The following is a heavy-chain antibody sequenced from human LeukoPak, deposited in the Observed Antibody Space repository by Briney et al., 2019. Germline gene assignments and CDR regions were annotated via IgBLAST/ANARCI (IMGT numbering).Heavy chain of an antibody. Sequence: GGSLRLSCAASGFTFRSYDMHWVRQVTGKGLEWVSAVGISGDTYYAGSVKGRFTISRENAKNSLYLQMNSLTAGDTAVYYCVRGGIQVSGIDEIDYWGQGTLVAVSS. J-gene: IGHJ4*02. D-gene: IGHD6-19*01. CDR2: VGISGDT. V-gene: IGHV3-13*01. CDR3: VRGGIQVSGIDEIDY. CDR1: GFTFRSYD.